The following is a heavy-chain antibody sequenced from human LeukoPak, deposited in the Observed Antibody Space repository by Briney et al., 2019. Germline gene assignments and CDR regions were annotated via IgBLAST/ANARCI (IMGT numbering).Heavy chain of an antibody. D-gene: IGHD2/OR15-2a*01. CDR1: GYNFIDSF. CDR2: IDPEGGAT. Sequence: ASVKVSWKTSGYNFIDSFIHWMQQAPGKGFEWMGLIDPEGGATEYAERFQGRVTITADRSTDTAYLELTSLRSDDTAVYFCAARMRSWGQGTRVTVSS. J-gene: IGHJ5*02. CDR3: AARMRS. V-gene: IGHV1-69-2*01.